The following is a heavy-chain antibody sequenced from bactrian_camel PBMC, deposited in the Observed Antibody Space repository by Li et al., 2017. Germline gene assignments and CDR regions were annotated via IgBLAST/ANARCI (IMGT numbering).Heavy chain of an antibody. CDR1: GGTFDGLD. D-gene: IGHD3*01. J-gene: IGHJ6*01. CDR3: AAGRTSDFDVCVRLESEFGY. V-gene: IGHV3S55*01. CDR2: IARDGTT. Sequence: VQLVESGGGSVQAGGSLTLSCTVSGGTFDGLDVDWYRQGPGEERDLVSAIARDGTTKYADSVKGRFAISRDNADNTLYLQMNNLKAEDTAMYYCAAGRTSDFDVCVRLESEFGYWGQGTQVTVS.